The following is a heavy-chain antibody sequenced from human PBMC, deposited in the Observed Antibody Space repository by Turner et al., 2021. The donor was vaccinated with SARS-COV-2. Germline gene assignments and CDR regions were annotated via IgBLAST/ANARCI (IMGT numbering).Heavy chain of an antibody. D-gene: IGHD3-10*01. CDR3: ARGATLVRGVIENLYYYYYGMDV. J-gene: IGHJ6*02. V-gene: IGHV1-69*06. CDR2: IIPIFGTA. Sequence: QVQLVQSGAEVKKPGSSVKVSCKASGGTFSSYAISWVRQAPGQGLEWMGGIIPIFGTAYYAQKFQGRVKITADKSTSTAYMELSSLRFEDTAVYYWARGATLVRGVIENLYYYYYGMDVWGQGTTVTVSS. CDR1: GGTFSSYA.